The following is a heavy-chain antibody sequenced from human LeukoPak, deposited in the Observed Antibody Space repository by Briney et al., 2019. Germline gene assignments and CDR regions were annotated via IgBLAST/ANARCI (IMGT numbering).Heavy chain of an antibody. D-gene: IGHD3-16*01. CDR2: ISRDGLTK. CDR1: GFNFGLYG. CDR3: AKEGTWGNWYFDL. J-gene: IGHJ2*01. V-gene: IGHV3-30*18. Sequence: PGGSLRLSCAASGFNFGLYGMHWVRQAPDKGLEWVAVISRDGLTKYYADSVKGRFTLHRDNSRNTLYLEMNSLRDEDTAVYYCAKEGTWGNWYFDLWGRGTLVIVTS.